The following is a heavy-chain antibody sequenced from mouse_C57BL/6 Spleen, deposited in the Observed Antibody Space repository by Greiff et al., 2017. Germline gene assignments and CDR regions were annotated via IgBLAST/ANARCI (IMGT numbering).Heavy chain of an antibody. CDR1: GYAFSSSW. D-gene: IGHD4-1*01. CDR2: IYPGDGDT. Sequence: QVQLQQSGPELVKPGASVKISCKASGYAFSSSWMNWVKQRPGKGLEWIGRIYPGDGDTNYNGKFKGKATLTADKSSSTAYMQLSSLTSEDSAVYFCARSRLGRFLYYFDYWGQGTTLTVSS. J-gene: IGHJ2*01. V-gene: IGHV1-82*01. CDR3: ARSRLGRFLYYFDY.